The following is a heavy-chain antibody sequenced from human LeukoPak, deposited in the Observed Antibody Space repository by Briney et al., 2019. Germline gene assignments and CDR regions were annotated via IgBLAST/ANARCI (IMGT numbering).Heavy chain of an antibody. CDR2: ITNDGSST. CDR1: GLTFSSHW. D-gene: IGHD5-12*01. CDR3: ATDSGYLLRCGD. V-gene: IGHV3-74*01. Sequence: PGGSLRLSCAASGLTFSSHWMHWVRQAPGKGLVWVSRITNDGSSTTYADSVKGRFTISRDNAKNSLYLQMNSLRAEDTAVYYCATDSGYLLRCGDWGQGTLVTVSS. J-gene: IGHJ4*02.